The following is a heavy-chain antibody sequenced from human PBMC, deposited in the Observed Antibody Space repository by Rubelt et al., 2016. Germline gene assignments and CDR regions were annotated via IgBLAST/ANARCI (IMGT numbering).Heavy chain of an antibody. J-gene: IGHJ4*02. D-gene: IGHD6-13*01. CDR3: ARDESIAAAGTGVY. V-gene: IGHV1-46*01. Sequence: RAAGEGLEWIGIINPSGGSTSYAQKFEGRVTVTRDTSSSTVYMEVRSLRSDDTAVYYCARDESIAAAGTGVYWGQGTLVTVSS. CDR2: INPSGGST.